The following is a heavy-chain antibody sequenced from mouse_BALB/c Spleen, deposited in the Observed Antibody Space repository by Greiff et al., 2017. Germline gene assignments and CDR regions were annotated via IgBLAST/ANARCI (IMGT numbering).Heavy chain of an antibody. D-gene: IGHD2-14*01. CDR1: GFTFNTYA. CDR2: IRSKSNNYAT. V-gene: IGHV10-3*03. J-gene: IGHJ4*01. Sequence: EVMLVESGGGLVQPKGSLKLSCAASGFTFNTYAMHWVCQAPGKGLEWVARIRSKSNNYATYYADSVKDRFTISRDDSQSMLYLQMNNLKTEDTAMYYCVREQGGTYAMDYWGQGTSVTVSS. CDR3: VREQGGTYAMDY.